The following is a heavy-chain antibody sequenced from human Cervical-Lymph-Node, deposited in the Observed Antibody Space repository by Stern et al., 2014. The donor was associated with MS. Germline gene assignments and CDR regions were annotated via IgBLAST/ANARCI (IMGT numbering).Heavy chain of an antibody. V-gene: IGHV4-4*02. D-gene: IGHD6-13*01. CDR1: GDSISSSNW. J-gene: IGHJ5*02. CDR2: IYHSGTT. CDR3: VRALGSSSFRYWFDP. Sequence: VQLVESGPGLVKPSGTLSLTCAVSGDSISSSNWWSWVRQSPGKGLEWVGDIYHSGTTNYNSSLKSRLTISADTSKNQFSLQLTSVTAADTAVYYCVRALGSSSFRYWFDPWGQGTLVIVSS.